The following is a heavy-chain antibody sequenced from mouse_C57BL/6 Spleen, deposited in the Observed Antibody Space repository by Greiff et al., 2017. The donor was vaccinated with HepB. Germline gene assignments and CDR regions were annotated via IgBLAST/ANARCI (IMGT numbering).Heavy chain of an antibody. CDR3: ARSGFYGSERGWFAY. D-gene: IGHD1-1*01. CDR1: GYTFTSYW. CDR2: IDPNSGGT. V-gene: IGHV1-72*01. J-gene: IGHJ3*01. Sequence: QVQLQQPGAELVKPGASVKLSCKASGYTFTSYWMHWVKQRPGRGLEWIGRIDPNSGGTKYNEKFKSKATLTVDKPSSTAYMQLSRLTSEDSAVYYCARSGFYGSERGWFAYWGQGTLVTVSA.